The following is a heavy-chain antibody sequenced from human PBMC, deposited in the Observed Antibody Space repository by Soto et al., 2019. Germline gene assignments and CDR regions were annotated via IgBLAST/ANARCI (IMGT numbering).Heavy chain of an antibody. CDR3: ASDAGGPYDH. CDR2: IYYSGST. D-gene: IGHD2-15*01. Sequence: SETLSLTGTVSGAAITINYWSWIRQAPGKGLEWIGYIYYSGSTTYNPSLKSRVTMSAETSKDQFSLKMNSVTAADTTVYYCASDAGGPYDHWRPGLLVTVSS. J-gene: IGHJ4*01. CDR1: GAAITINY. V-gene: IGHV4-59*01.